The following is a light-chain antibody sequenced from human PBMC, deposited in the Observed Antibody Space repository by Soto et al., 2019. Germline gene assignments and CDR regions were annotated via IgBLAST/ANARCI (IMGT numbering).Light chain of an antibody. V-gene: IGKV3-15*01. CDR3: QQYKDWPPLT. J-gene: IGKJ4*01. CDR2: GAS. CDR1: QSVSSN. Sequence: EIVMTQSPATLSVSPGERVTLSCRASQSVSSNLAWYQQKPGQAPRLLIYGASARATGIPARFSGSGSGTEFTLTISSLQSEDFALYYCQQYKDWPPLTFGGGTKVEIK.